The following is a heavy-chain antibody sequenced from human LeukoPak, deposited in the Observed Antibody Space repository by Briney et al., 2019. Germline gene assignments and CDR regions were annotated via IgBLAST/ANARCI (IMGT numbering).Heavy chain of an antibody. CDR1: GYTFTSYG. J-gene: IGHJ4*02. Sequence: ASVKVSCKASGYTFTSYGISWVRQAPGQGLEWMGWISAYNGNTNYAQKLQGRVTMTTDTSTSTAYKELRSLRSDDTAVYYCAREAYCSGGSCYPEGRTSSDYWGQGTLVTVSS. CDR2: ISAYNGNT. CDR3: AREAYCSGGSCYPEGRTSSDY. V-gene: IGHV1-18*01. D-gene: IGHD2-15*01.